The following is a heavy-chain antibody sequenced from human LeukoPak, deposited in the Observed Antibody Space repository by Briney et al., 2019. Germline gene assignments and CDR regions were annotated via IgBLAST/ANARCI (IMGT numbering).Heavy chain of an antibody. V-gene: IGHV3-7*01. CDR3: ATHTQHFGAHGSEY. CDR1: GFTFRKYR. D-gene: IGHD1-1*01. Sequence: PGGSLRLSCEVSGFTFRKYRWRWVGQAPGKGWEWVATIDKDGSENRNVDSLGGRFTIPRANPKNSGYRKLTGLEAEDTAVFDCATHTQHFGAHGSEYWGQGTLVTVSS. CDR2: IDKDGSEN. J-gene: IGHJ4*02.